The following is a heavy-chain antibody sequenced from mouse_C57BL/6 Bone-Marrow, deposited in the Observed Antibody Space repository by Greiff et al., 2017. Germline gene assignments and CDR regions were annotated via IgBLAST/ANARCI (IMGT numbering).Heavy chain of an antibody. J-gene: IGHJ2*01. CDR1: GYTFTSYG. CDR2: IYPRSGNT. D-gene: IGHD2-12*01. V-gene: IGHV1-81*01. CDR3: ARRGRPYYNFDY. Sequence: QVQLQQSGAELARPGASVKLSCKASGYTFTSYGISWVKQRTGQGLEWIGEIYPRSGNTYYNEKFKGKATLTADKSSSTAYMELRSLTSEDSAVYFCARRGRPYYNFDYWGQGTTLTVSS.